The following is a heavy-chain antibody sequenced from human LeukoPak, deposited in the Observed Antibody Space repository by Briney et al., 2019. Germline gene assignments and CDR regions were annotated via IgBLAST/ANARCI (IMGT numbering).Heavy chain of an antibody. CDR2: ISYDGSNK. Sequence: GGSLRLSCAASGFTFSSYGMHWVRQAPGKGLEWVAVISYDGSNKYYTDSVKGRFTISRDNCKNTLYLQMNSLRAEDTAVYFCARSGYCSSTSCLKAFDYWGQGTLVTVSS. D-gene: IGHD2-2*03. CDR3: ARSGYCSSTSCLKAFDY. V-gene: IGHV3-30*03. CDR1: GFTFSSYG. J-gene: IGHJ4*02.